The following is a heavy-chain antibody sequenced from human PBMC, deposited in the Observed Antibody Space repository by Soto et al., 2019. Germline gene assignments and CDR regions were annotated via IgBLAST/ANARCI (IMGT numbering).Heavy chain of an antibody. CDR1: GYSFTSYW. CDR2: IYPGDSDT. CDR3: ERPFARGSYYYGMDV. Sequence: PGESLKISCKGSGYSFTSYWIGWVRQMPGKGLEWMGIIYPGDSDTRYSPSFQGQVTISADKSISTAYLQWSSLKASDTAMYYCERPFARGSYYYGMDVWGQGTTVTVSS. J-gene: IGHJ6*02. V-gene: IGHV5-51*01. D-gene: IGHD3-10*01.